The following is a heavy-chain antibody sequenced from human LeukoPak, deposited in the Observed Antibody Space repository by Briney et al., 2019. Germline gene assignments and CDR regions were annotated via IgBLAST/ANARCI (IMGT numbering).Heavy chain of an antibody. V-gene: IGHV3-23*01. J-gene: IGHJ6*02. CDR1: GFTFSSYA. D-gene: IGHD2-2*01. Sequence: GGSLRLSCAASGFTFSSYAMSWVRQAPGKGLEWVSAISGSGGSTYFADSVKGRFTISRDNSKNTLYLQMNSLRAEDTAVYYCAKDGTYCSSTSCYYYYYGMDVWGQGTTVTVSS. CDR2: ISGSGGST. CDR3: AKDGTYCSSTSCYYYYYGMDV.